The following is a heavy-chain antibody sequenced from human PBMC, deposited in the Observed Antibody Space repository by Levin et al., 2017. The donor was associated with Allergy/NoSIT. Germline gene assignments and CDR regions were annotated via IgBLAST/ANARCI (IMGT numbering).Heavy chain of an antibody. CDR3: ARVFGYCSGGSCHDY. CDR2: INHSGST. Sequence: SETLSLTCAVYGGSFSGYYWSWIRQPPGKGLEWIGEINHSGSTNYNPSLKSRVTISVDTSKNQFSLKLSSVTAADTAVYYCARVFGYCSGGSCHDYWGQGTLVTVSS. J-gene: IGHJ4*02. V-gene: IGHV4-34*01. D-gene: IGHD2-15*01. CDR1: GGSFSGYY.